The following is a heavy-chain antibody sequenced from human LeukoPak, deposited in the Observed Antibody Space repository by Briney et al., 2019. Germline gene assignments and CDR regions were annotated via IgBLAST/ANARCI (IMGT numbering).Heavy chain of an antibody. CDR2: INPNSGGT. V-gene: IGHV1-2*02. D-gene: IGHD4-17*01. J-gene: IGHJ6*02. CDR1: GYTFTGYY. Sequence: GASVKVSCKASGYTFTGYYMHWVRQAPGQGLEWMALINPNSGGTNYAQKFQGRVTMTRDTSISTAYMNLSRLRSDDTAVYYCARAYYGDYYYYGMDVWGQGTTVTVSS. CDR3: ARAYYGDYYYYGMDV.